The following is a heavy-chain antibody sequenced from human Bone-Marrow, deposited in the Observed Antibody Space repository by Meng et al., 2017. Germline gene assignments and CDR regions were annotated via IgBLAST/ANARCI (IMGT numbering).Heavy chain of an antibody. D-gene: IGHD6-13*01. Sequence: GESLKISCAASGFTFSSYAMHWVRQAPGKGLEWVAVISYDGSNKYYADAVKGRFTISRDNSKNTLYLHMNSLRAEDTAVYYCARDPYDSSSWYRNWYFDLWGRGTLVTVSS. CDR2: ISYDGSNK. CDR1: GFTFSSYA. CDR3: ARDPYDSSSWYRNWYFDL. V-gene: IGHV3-30*04. J-gene: IGHJ2*01.